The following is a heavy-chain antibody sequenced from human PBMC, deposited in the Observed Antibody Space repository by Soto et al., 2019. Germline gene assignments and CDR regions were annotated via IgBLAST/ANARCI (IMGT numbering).Heavy chain of an antibody. CDR2: ISSSSSTI. D-gene: IGHD5-12*01. V-gene: IGHV3-48*02. CDR1: GFTFRSYS. CDR3: ARDLGSGYSGYAPDY. J-gene: IGHJ4*02. Sequence: PGGSMELSSAASGFTFRSYSMNWVRQAPGKGLEWVSYISSSSSTIYYADSVKGRFTISRDNAKNSLYLQMNSLRDEDTAVYYCARDLGSGYSGYAPDYWGQGTLVTSPQ.